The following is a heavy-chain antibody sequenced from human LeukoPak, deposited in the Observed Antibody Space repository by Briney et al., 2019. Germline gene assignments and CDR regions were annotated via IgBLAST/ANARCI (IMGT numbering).Heavy chain of an antibody. Sequence: GRSLRLSCEASGFTFSSYGMHWVRQAPGKGPEWVAVVSADGSNKQYADSVKGRFTISRDNSKNTLYLQLNSLRTEDTAVYYCAKGGVSDSGSWYGDYFDYWGQGTLVTVSS. V-gene: IGHV3-30*18. CDR1: GFTFSSYG. J-gene: IGHJ4*02. D-gene: IGHD6-13*01. CDR2: VSADGSNK. CDR3: AKGGVSDSGSWYGDYFDY.